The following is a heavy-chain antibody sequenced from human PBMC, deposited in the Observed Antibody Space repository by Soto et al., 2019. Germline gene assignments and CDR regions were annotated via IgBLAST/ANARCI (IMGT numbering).Heavy chain of an antibody. Sequence: SETLSLTCAVSAYSFSSDYYWGWIRQPPGKGLEWIGSINHSGRTYYNRSLKGRVTISLDTSNNQFSLMVSSVTAADTAVYYCGRVGSGWHAVTVLVYWGLGTLLTVSS. D-gene: IGHD6-19*01. CDR3: GRVGSGWHAVTVLVY. V-gene: IGHV4-38-2*01. CDR2: INHSGRT. J-gene: IGHJ4*02. CDR1: AYSFSSDYY.